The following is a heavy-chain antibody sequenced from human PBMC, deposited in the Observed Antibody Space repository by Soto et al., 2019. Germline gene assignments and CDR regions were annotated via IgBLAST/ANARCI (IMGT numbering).Heavy chain of an antibody. CDR3: TTREVEMATQGFDY. CDR2: IRSKANTYAT. J-gene: IGHJ4*02. V-gene: IGHV3-73*01. CDR1: GFTFSVSA. D-gene: IGHD5-12*01. Sequence: GGSLRHSCSSSGFTFSVSAMHWGRQASGKGLEWVGRIRSKANTYATAYAASVKGRFTISRDDSKNTAYLQMNSLKTEDTAVYYCTTREVEMATQGFDYWGQGTLVTVSS.